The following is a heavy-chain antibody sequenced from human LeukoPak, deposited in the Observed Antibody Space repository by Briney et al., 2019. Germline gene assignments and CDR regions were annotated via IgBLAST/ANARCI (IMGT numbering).Heavy chain of an antibody. CDR2: INTNTENP. V-gene: IGHV7-4-1*02. Sequence: ASVKVSCKASGYTFISYALNWVRQAPGQGLEWVGWINTNTENPTYAQGFIGRFVFSLDTSVSTAYLQISSLKAEDTAVYYCARGGYDSGGYLLYYFDYGGQGTLVTVSS. J-gene: IGHJ4*02. D-gene: IGHD3-22*01. CDR3: ARGGYDSGGYLLYYFDY. CDR1: GYTFISYA.